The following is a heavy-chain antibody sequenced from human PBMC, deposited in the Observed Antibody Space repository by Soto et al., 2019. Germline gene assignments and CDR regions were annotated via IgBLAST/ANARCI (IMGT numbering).Heavy chain of an antibody. V-gene: IGHV1-69*01. D-gene: IGHD3-22*01. CDR3: ARGVHLDSGGYYYFY. CDR2: LIPLFGTA. J-gene: IGHJ4*02. Sequence: QVQLVQTGAEVKKPGSSVRVSCKASGGPFSRYAISWVRQAPGQGLEWMGGLIPLFGTANYAQRFQGRVRIAADESTTTAYMELRGLRSEDTAVYYCARGVHLDSGGYYYFYWGQGTLVTVSS. CDR1: GGPFSRYA.